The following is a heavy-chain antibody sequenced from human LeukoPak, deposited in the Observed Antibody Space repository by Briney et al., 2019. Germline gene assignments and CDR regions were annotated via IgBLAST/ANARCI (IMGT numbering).Heavy chain of an antibody. CDR3: ARESHVSREDY. CDR1: GYTFTSYG. Sequence: ASVKVSCKASGYTFTSYGISWVRQAPGQGLEWMGWISANDGNTDYPHKLQGRVTMTTDTSTSTAYMELRSLRSDDTAVYYCARESHVSREDYWGQGTLVTVSS. D-gene: IGHD2/OR15-2a*01. CDR2: ISANDGNT. V-gene: IGHV1-18*01. J-gene: IGHJ4*02.